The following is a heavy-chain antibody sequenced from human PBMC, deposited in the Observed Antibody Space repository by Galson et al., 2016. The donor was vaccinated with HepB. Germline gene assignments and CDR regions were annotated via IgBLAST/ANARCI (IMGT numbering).Heavy chain of an antibody. CDR3: ATPGGMVTPY. D-gene: IGHD5-18*01. V-gene: IGHV4-39*07. Sequence: ATLSLTSTVSGGSISRSGSYWGWIRQSPGKGLAWIGSIYYSGSTYYNPSLHSRVTITVETSKNQFSLRPSSVTDADTAGYYCATPGGMVTPYWGQRTLVTVSS. CDR2: IYYSGST. J-gene: IGHJ4*02. CDR1: GGSISRSGSY.